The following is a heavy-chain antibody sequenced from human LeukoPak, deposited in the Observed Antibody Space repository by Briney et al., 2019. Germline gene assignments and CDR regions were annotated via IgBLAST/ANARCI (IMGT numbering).Heavy chain of an antibody. J-gene: IGHJ4*02. D-gene: IGHD2-15*01. CDR1: GFTFTTHA. CDR2: LSGSARST. CDR3: AKDALPHTYSYCFDF. Sequence: PGGSLRLSCPDYGFTFTTHAMHWVRQAPGKGLEWVSGLSGSARSTYYADSVKGRFTISRDNSKNTLYLQMNSLRAEDTAVYYCAKDALPHTYSYCFDFWGQGTLVTVSS. V-gene: IGHV3-23*01.